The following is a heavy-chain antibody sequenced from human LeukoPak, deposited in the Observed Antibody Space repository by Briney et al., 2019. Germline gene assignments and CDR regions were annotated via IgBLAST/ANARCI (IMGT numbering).Heavy chain of an antibody. J-gene: IGHJ5*02. D-gene: IGHD6-13*01. CDR1: GGSISSYY. CDR3: ARAYHSSWYLNWFDP. Sequence: SETLSLTCTVSGGSISSYYWSWIRQPPGKGLEWIGYIYYSGSTNYNPSFKSRVTISVDTSKNEFSLKLSSVTAADTAVYYCARAYHSSWYLNWFDPWGQGTLVTVSS. CDR2: IYYSGST. V-gene: IGHV4-59*08.